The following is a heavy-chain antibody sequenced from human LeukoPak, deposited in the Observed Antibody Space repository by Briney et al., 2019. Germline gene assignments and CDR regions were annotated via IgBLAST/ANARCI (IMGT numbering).Heavy chain of an antibody. J-gene: IGHJ4*02. CDR2: IRSDGSNK. Sequence: PGGSLRLSCAASGFIFRGYGMHWVRQAPGKGLEWVAFIRSDGSNKYYADSMKGRFTISRDNSKNTLYLQMNSLRAADTAVYYCAKDGGLGDYGDYWGQGTLVTVSS. V-gene: IGHV3-30*02. CDR1: GFIFRGYG. CDR3: AKDGGLGDYGDY. D-gene: IGHD3-16*01.